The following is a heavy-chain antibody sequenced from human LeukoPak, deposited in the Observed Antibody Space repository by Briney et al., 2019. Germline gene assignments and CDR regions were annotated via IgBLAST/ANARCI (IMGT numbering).Heavy chain of an antibody. V-gene: IGHV3-53*01. CDR1: GFTVSNNR. CDR3: VREREGSNSEH. Sequence: GGSLRLACAASGFTVSNNRLSWVRQAPGMGLEWVSTIYSDGNTYYPDSVKGRFTISRDGSKNTLYLQLNSLRTEDTAIYYCVREREGSNSEHWGQGTLATVSS. J-gene: IGHJ1*01. D-gene: IGHD1-26*01. CDR2: IYSDGNT.